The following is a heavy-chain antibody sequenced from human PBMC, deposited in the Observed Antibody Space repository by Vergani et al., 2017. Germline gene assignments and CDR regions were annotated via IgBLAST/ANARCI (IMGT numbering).Heavy chain of an antibody. CDR3: AGRASRYYDCWSGYYTSNWFDP. V-gene: IGHV3-7*03. Sequence: EVQLVESGGGLVQPGGSLRLSCAASGFTFSSYWMSWVRQAPGKGLEWVANIKQDGSEKYYVDSVKGRFTISRDNAKNSLYLQMNSLRAEDTAVYYCAGRASRYYDCWSGYYTSNWFDPWGQGTLVTVSS. CDR1: GFTFSSYW. J-gene: IGHJ5*02. D-gene: IGHD3-3*01. CDR2: IKQDGSEK.